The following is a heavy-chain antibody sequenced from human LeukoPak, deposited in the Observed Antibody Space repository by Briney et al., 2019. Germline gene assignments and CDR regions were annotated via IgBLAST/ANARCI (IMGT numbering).Heavy chain of an antibody. CDR1: GGTFSSYA. CDR2: IIPIFGTA. Sequence: GASVKVSCKASGGTFSSYAISWVRQAPGQGLEWMGGIIPIFGTANYAQKFQGRVTITADESTSTAYMELSSLRSEDTAVYYCAKDRLRYFDWTPDYWGQGTLVTVSS. V-gene: IGHV1-69*13. D-gene: IGHD3-9*01. J-gene: IGHJ4*02. CDR3: AKDRLRYFDWTPDY.